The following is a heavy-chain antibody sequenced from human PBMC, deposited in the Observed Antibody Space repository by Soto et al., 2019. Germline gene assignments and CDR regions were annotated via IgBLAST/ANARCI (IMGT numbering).Heavy chain of an antibody. Sequence: QVQLQESGPGLVKPSQTLSLTCTVSGGSISSGDYYWSWIRQPPGKGLEWIGYIYYSGSTYYNPSLKSRVTISVDTSKYQFSLKLSSVTAADTAVYYCARGDNYYDSSGYSYYFDYWGQGTLVTVSS. CDR2: IYYSGST. V-gene: IGHV4-30-4*01. CDR3: ARGDNYYDSSGYSYYFDY. J-gene: IGHJ4*02. CDR1: GGSISSGDYY. D-gene: IGHD3-22*01.